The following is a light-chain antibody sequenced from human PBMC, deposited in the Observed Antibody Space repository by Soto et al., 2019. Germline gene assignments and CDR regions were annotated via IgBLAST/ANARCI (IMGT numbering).Light chain of an antibody. Sequence: DIQMTQSPSSLSASVGDRVTITCRAMQGSSNYLAWYQQKPGKVPKLLIYAASTLQSGVPSRFSGSGSGTDFTLTISSLQPEDVATYYCQKYNSAPRTFGQGTKVAIK. J-gene: IGKJ1*01. CDR3: QKYNSAPRT. V-gene: IGKV1-27*01. CDR1: QGSSNY. CDR2: AAS.